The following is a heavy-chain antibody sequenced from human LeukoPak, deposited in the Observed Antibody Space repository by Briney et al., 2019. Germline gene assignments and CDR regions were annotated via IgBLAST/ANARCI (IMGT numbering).Heavy chain of an antibody. D-gene: IGHD3-22*01. Sequence: SETLSLTCAVYGGSFSGYYWSWIRQPPGKGLEWIGEINHSGSTNYNPSLKSRVTISVDTSKNHFSLKVNSVTAADTAVYYCARGSYYYYYDSSGYEGTGFDYWGQGTLVTVSS. CDR1: GGSFSGYY. CDR2: INHSGST. CDR3: ARGSYYYYYDSSGYEGTGFDY. J-gene: IGHJ4*02. V-gene: IGHV4-34*01.